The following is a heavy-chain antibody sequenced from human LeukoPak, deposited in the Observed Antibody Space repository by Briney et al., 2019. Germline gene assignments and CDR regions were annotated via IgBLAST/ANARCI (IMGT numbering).Heavy chain of an antibody. CDR3: ARGSSGWLARDY. Sequence: ASVKVSCKASGYTFTSYGIGWVRQAPGQGLEWMGWINSYNGNTKYAQKLQGRVTMTTDTSTSTAYMELRSLRSDDTAVYYCARGSSGWLARDYWGQGTPVTVSS. D-gene: IGHD6-19*01. J-gene: IGHJ4*02. CDR1: GYTFTSYG. CDR2: INSYNGNT. V-gene: IGHV1-18*01.